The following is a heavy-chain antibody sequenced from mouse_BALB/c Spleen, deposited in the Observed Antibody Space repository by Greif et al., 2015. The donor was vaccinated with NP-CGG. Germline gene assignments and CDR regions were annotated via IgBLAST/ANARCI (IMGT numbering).Heavy chain of an antibody. CDR2: IFPGTGTT. CDR1: GYTFTSYW. J-gene: IGHJ3*01. V-gene: IGHV1S132*01. CDR3: ARGYDGFAY. Sequence: VQLQQSGAELVKPGASVKLSCKTSGYTFTSYWIQWVKQRPGQGLGWIGEIFPGTGTTYYNEKFKGKATLTIDTSSSTAYMQLSSLTSEDSAVYFCARGYDGFAYWGQGTLVTVSA. D-gene: IGHD2-2*01.